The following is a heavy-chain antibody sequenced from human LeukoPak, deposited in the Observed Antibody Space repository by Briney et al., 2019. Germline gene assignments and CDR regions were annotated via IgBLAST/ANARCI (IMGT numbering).Heavy chain of an antibody. CDR3: ARYYDSSGYLDY. J-gene: IGHJ4*02. CDR2: INHSGST. CDR1: GGSFSGYY. V-gene: IGHV4-34*01. D-gene: IGHD3-22*01. Sequence: SETLSLTCAVYGGSFSGYYWSWIRQPPGKGLEWIGEINHSGSTNYSPSLKSRVTISVDTSKNQFSLKLSSVTAADTAVYYCARYYDSSGYLDYWGQGTLVTVSS.